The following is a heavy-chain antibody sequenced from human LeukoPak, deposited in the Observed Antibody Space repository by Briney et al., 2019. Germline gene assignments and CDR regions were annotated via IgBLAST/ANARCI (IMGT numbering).Heavy chain of an antibody. CDR3: AGGPVRVVPAAISGGVFDI. V-gene: IGHV5-51*01. D-gene: IGHD2-2*02. CDR2: IYPGDSDT. Sequence: GESLKISCKGSGYSFTSYWIGWVRQMPGKGLEWMGIIYPGDSDTRYSPSFQGQVTISADKSISTAYLQWSSLKASDTAMYYCAGGPVRVVPAAISGGVFDIWGQGTMVTVSS. CDR1: GYSFTSYW. J-gene: IGHJ3*02.